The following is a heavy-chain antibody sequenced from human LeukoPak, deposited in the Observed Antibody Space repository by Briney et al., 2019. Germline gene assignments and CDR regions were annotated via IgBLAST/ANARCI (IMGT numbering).Heavy chain of an antibody. Sequence: PGGSLRLSCAASGFTFSSYEMNWVRQAPGKGLEWVSYISTSGSTIYYADSVKGRFTISRDNAKKSLYLQMNSLRAEDTAVYYCASKYSSSWDGDYWGQGTLVTASS. CDR2: ISTSGSTI. CDR3: ASKYSSSWDGDY. CDR1: GFTFSSYE. J-gene: IGHJ4*02. V-gene: IGHV3-48*03. D-gene: IGHD6-13*01.